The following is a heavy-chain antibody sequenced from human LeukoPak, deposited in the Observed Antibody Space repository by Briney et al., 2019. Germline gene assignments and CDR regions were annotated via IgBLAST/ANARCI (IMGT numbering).Heavy chain of an antibody. CDR3: ASGSQQLVANTTGYYYYMDV. CDR2: IVSSGSYI. CDR1: GFTFSTYS. V-gene: IGHV3-21*01. Sequence: PGGSLRLSCAVSGFTFSTYSMNWVRQAPGKGLEWVSSIVSSGSYIYYADSVKGRFTISRDSAKNSLYLQMNSLRAEDTAVYYCASGSQQLVANTTGYYYYMDVWGKGTTVTVSS. J-gene: IGHJ6*03. D-gene: IGHD6-13*01.